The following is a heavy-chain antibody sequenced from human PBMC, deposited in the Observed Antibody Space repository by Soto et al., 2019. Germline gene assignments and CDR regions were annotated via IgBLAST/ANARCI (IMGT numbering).Heavy chain of an antibody. CDR1: GFTFSSYA. Sequence: PWGSLLLSCATSGFTFSSYAMHWVRQAPGKGLDWVAVISYDGSNKYYADSVKGRFTISRDNSKNTLYLQMNSLRAEDTAVYYCARELMIVVVYAFDIWGQGTMVTVSS. D-gene: IGHD3-22*01. CDR2: ISYDGSNK. CDR3: ARELMIVVVYAFDI. J-gene: IGHJ3*02. V-gene: IGHV3-30*14.